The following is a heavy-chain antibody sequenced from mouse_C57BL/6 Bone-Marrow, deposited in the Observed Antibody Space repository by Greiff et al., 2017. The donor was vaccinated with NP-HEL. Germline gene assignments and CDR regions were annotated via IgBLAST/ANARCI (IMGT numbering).Heavy chain of an antibody. V-gene: IGHV1-50*01. CDR3: AREGYGSSYAMHY. CDR2: IDPSDSYT. CDR1: GYTFTSYW. Sequence: QVQLQQPGAELVKPGASLKLSCKASGYTFTSYWMQWVKQRPGQGLEWIGEIDPSDSYTNYNQKFKGKATLTVDTSSSTAYMQLSSLTSEDSAVYYCAREGYGSSYAMHYWGQGTSVTVSS. D-gene: IGHD1-1*01. J-gene: IGHJ4*01.